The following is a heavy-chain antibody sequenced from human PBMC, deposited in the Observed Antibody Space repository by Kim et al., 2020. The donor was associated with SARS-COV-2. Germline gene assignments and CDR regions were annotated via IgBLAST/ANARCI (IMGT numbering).Heavy chain of an antibody. Sequence: SETLSLTCTVSGGSISSYYWSWIRQPPGKGLEWIGYIYYSGSTNYNPSLKSRVTISVDTSKNQFSLKLSSVTAADTAVYYCARDGAGFLEWLPAYWGQGTLVTVSS. CDR1: GGSISSYY. V-gene: IGHV4-59*01. J-gene: IGHJ4*02. CDR3: ARDGAGFLEWLPAY. D-gene: IGHD3-3*01. CDR2: IYYSGST.